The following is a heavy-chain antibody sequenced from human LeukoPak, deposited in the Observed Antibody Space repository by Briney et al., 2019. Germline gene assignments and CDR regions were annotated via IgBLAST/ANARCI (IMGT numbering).Heavy chain of an antibody. CDR3: ARDLMAMTDV. CDR2: ISDSGSI. V-gene: IGHV4-4*07. CDR1: ADSMSDSD. J-gene: IGHJ6*04. Sequence: PSETLSLTCKVSADSMSDSDWSWIRQPAGKGLEWTGRISDSGSINYNPSLKSRITMSVDTSKKQFSLKLSSVTAADTAVYYCARDLMAMTDVWGKGTTVTVSS. D-gene: IGHD5-24*01.